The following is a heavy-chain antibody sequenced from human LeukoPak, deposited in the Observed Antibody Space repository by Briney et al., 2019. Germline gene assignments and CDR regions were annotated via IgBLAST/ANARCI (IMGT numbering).Heavy chain of an antibody. CDR1: GYSFTSYW. Sequence: GESLKISCKGSGYSFTSYWIGWVRQMPGKGLEWMGIIYPGDSDTRYSPSFQGQVTISADKSISTAYLQWSSLKASDTAMYYCARTYGSGSYYNENWFDPWAREPWSPSPQ. V-gene: IGHV5-51*01. J-gene: IGHJ5*02. CDR3: ARTYGSGSYYNENWFDP. CDR2: IYPGDSDT. D-gene: IGHD3-10*01.